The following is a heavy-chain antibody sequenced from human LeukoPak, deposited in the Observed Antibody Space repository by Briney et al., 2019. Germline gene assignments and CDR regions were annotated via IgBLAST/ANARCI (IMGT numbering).Heavy chain of an antibody. CDR3: ARAGYDSGNYYFDY. D-gene: IGHD3-22*01. CDR2: IGAAGSTI. V-gene: IGHV3-48*01. Sequence: GGSLRLSCAASGFTFSSYSMNWVRQAPGKGLEWVSYIGAAGSTIYYADSVKGRFTISRDNAKNSLFLQMNSLRAEDTAVYYCARAGYDSGNYYFDYWGQGTLVTVSS. J-gene: IGHJ4*02. CDR1: GFTFSSYS.